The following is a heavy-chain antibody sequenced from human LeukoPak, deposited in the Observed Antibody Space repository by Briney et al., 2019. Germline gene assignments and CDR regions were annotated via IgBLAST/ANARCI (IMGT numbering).Heavy chain of an antibody. CDR3: ARANENYFDY. CDR1: GYTFTGYY. D-gene: IGHD1-1*01. V-gene: IGHV1-2*02. Sequence: ASVKVSCKTSGYTFTGYYMHWVRQAPGQGLEWMGWVVPNNGGTNYAQKFQGRVTMTRDTSISTALMELRRLRSDDTAIYYCARANENYFDYWGQGPLVTVSS. CDR2: VVPNNGGT. J-gene: IGHJ4*02.